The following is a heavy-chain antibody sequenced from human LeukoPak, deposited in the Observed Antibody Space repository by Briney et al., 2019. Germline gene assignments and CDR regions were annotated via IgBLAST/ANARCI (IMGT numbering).Heavy chain of an antibody. V-gene: IGHV4-34*01. CDR1: GGSFSGYY. J-gene: IGHJ4*02. CDR2: INHSGST. CDR3: ARGRSNCSGGSCPAGYFDY. D-gene: IGHD2-15*01. Sequence: PSETLSLTCAVYGGSFSGYYWSWIRQPPGKGLEWIGEINHSGSTNYNPSLKSRVTISVDTSKNQFSLKLSCVTAADTAVYYCARGRSNCSGGSCPAGYFDYWGQGTLVTVSS.